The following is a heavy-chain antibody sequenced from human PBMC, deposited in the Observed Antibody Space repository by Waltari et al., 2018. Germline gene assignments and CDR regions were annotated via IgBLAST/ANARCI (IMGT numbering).Heavy chain of an antibody. V-gene: IGHV3-21*01. Sequence: EVQLVESGGGLVKPGGSLRLSCAASGFTFSSYSMNWVRQAPGKVLDCVSYISSSSSYIYYADSVKGRFTISRDNAKNSLYLQMNSLRAEDTAVYYCARALVGATDFDYWGQGTLVTVSS. CDR2: ISSSSSYI. CDR3: ARALVGATDFDY. CDR1: GFTFSSYS. J-gene: IGHJ4*02. D-gene: IGHD1-26*01.